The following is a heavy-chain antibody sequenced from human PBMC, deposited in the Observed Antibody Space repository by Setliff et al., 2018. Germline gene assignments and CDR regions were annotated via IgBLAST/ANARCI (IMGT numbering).Heavy chain of an antibody. V-gene: IGHV1-8*02. CDR1: GYTFTSYD. Sequence: ASVKVSCKASGYTFTSYDINWVRQATGQGLEWMGWMNPNSGNTGYAQKFQGRVTMTRNSSISTAYMDLSSLRFEDTAVYYCARAQSWSGGPYYFDNWGQGTLVTVSS. CDR3: ARAQSWSGGPYYFDN. D-gene: IGHD3-3*01. CDR2: MNPNSGNT. J-gene: IGHJ4*02.